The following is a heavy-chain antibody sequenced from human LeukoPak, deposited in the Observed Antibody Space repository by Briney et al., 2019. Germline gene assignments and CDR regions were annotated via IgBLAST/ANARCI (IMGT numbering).Heavy chain of an antibody. V-gene: IGHV4-39*07. CDR3: ARDLQQLVQVLFDY. D-gene: IGHD6-13*01. CDR1: GGSISSSTYY. Sequence: SESLSLTCTVSGGSISSSTYYWGWIRQPPGKGLEWIGSIYYSGNTYYNPSLKSRITISVDTSKNQFSLKLSSVTAADTAVYYCARDLQQLVQVLFDYWGQGTLVTVSS. CDR2: IYYSGNT. J-gene: IGHJ4*02.